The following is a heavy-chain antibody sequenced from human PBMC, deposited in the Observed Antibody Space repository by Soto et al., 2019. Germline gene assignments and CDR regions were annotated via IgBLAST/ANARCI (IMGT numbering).Heavy chain of an antibody. CDR2: IWHDGNNK. CDR1: GFTFSNYG. D-gene: IGHD2-8*01. V-gene: IGHV3-33*01. Sequence: GGSLRLSCAASGFTFSNYGMHWVRQAPGKGLEWVAIIWHDGNNKYYADSVRGRFIISRDNSKNRLYLQMNSLRAADTAVYYCARGVLAWGPGTLVTVSS. J-gene: IGHJ5*02. CDR3: ARGVLA.